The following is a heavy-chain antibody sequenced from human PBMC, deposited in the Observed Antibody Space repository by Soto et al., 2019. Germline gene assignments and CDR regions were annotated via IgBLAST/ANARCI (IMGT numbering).Heavy chain of an antibody. J-gene: IGHJ4*02. V-gene: IGHV4-59*01. Sequence: SETLSLTCTVSGGSISSYYWSWIRQPPGKGLEWIGYFYYSGSTNYNPSLKSRVTISVDTSKNQFSLKLSSVTAADTAIFYCARGRYCSGASCFFDYWGQGTQVTVSS. CDR3: ARGRYCSGASCFFDY. CDR1: GGSISSYY. D-gene: IGHD2-15*01. CDR2: FYYSGST.